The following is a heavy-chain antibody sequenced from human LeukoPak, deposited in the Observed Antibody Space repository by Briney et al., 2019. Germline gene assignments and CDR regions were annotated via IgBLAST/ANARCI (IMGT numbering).Heavy chain of an antibody. CDR3: AGQDDSSGYYYGPFDY. V-gene: IGHV5-51*01. D-gene: IGHD3-22*01. CDR2: IYPGDSDT. CDR1: GYSFTSYW. J-gene: IGHJ4*02. Sequence: GESLKISCKGSGYSFTSYWIGWVRQMPGKGLEWMGIIYPGDSDTRYSPSFQRQVTISADKSISTAYLQWSSLKASDTAMYYCAGQDDSSGYYYGPFDYWGQGTLVTVSS.